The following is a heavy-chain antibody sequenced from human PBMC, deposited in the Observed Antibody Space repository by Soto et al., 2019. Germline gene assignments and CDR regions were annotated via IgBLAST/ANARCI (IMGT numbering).Heavy chain of an antibody. CDR3: ARLGGSILYCGGDCYSGPLHY. Sequence: GESLKISCKGSGYSFTSYWIGWVRQMPGKGLEWMGIIYPGDSDTRYSPSFQGQVTISADKSISTAYLQWSSLKASDTAMYYCARLGGSILYCGGDCYSGPLHYWGQGTLVTVSS. CDR1: GYSFTSYW. CDR2: IYPGDSDT. D-gene: IGHD2-21*02. V-gene: IGHV5-51*01. J-gene: IGHJ4*02.